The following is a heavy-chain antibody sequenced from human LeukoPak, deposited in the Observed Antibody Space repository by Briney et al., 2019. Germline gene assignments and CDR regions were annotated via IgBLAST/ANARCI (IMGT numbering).Heavy chain of an antibody. CDR3: ARGIPGYFGTSGYYYEY. J-gene: IGHJ4*02. CDR2: IHHSGST. Sequence: SGTLSLTCAVSGDSISSNYWWTWVRQPPGKGLEWIGEIHHSGSTNYSPSLKSRATISVDYSRNQFSLGLSSVTAADTAVYYCARGIPGYFGTSGYYYEYWGQGTLVTVSS. D-gene: IGHD3-22*01. CDR1: GDSISSNYW. V-gene: IGHV4-4*02.